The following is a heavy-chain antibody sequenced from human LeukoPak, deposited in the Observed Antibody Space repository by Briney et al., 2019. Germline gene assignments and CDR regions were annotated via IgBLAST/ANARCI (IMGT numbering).Heavy chain of an antibody. Sequence: SETLSLTCTVSGGSISSGSYYWSWIRQPAGKGLEWIGRIYTSGSTNYNPSLKSRVTISVDTSKNQFSLKLSSVTAADTAVYYCARVVFRTVTIGYWGQGTLVTVSS. CDR3: ARVVFRTVTIGY. CDR2: IYTSGST. D-gene: IGHD4-17*01. V-gene: IGHV4-61*02. J-gene: IGHJ4*02. CDR1: GGSISSGSYY.